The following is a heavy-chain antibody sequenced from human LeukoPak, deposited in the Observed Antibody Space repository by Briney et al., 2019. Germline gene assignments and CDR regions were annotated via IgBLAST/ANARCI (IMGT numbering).Heavy chain of an antibody. Sequence: GGSLRLSCAASGFTFSTYSMNWVRQAPGRGLEWISYIRSRDSTIFYTESVRGRFTISSDSAKGSLFLQMNSLRDEDTAVYYCARDQDWAFDYWGQGTLVTVSS. CDR1: GFTFSTYS. V-gene: IGHV3-48*02. CDR2: IRSRDSTI. J-gene: IGHJ4*02. D-gene: IGHD3-9*01. CDR3: ARDQDWAFDY.